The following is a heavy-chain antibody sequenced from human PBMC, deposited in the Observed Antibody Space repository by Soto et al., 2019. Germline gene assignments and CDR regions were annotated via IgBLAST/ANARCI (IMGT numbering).Heavy chain of an antibody. CDR1: GFTFSSYG. CDR3: ARDRVATGISDGFDY. V-gene: IGHV3-33*01. Sequence: QVQLVESGGGVVQPGRSLRLSCAASGFTFSSYGMHWVRQAPGKGLEWVAVIWYDGSNKYYADSVKGRFTISRDNSKNTLYLQMNSLRAEDTAVYYCARDRVATGISDGFDYWGQGTLVTVSS. J-gene: IGHJ4*02. D-gene: IGHD5-12*01. CDR2: IWYDGSNK.